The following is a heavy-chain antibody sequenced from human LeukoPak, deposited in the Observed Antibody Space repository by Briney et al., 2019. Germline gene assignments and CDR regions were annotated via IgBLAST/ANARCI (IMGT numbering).Heavy chain of an antibody. Sequence: GSLRLSCAASGFPFSSYGMHWVRQAPGKGLEWVAVIWYDGSNKYYADSVKGRFTISRDNSKNTLYLQMNSLRAEDTVVYYCARSYGSGYDAFDIWGQGTMVTVSS. CDR1: GFPFSSYG. V-gene: IGHV3-33*01. D-gene: IGHD3-10*01. J-gene: IGHJ3*02. CDR2: IWYDGSNK. CDR3: ARSYGSGYDAFDI.